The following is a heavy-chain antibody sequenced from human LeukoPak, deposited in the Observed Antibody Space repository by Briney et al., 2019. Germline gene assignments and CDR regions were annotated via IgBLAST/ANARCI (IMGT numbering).Heavy chain of an antibody. CDR2: IYYSGST. Sequence: TSSETLSLTCTVSGGSISSSSYYWGWIRQPPGKGLEWIGSIYYSGSTYYNPSLKSRVTISVDTSKNQFSLKLSSVTAADTAVYYCARGGYGGILYQRSDYLENWFDPWGQGTLVTVSS. J-gene: IGHJ5*02. V-gene: IGHV4-39*07. CDR3: ARGGYGGILYQRSDYLENWFDP. CDR1: GGSISSSSYY. D-gene: IGHD2-15*01.